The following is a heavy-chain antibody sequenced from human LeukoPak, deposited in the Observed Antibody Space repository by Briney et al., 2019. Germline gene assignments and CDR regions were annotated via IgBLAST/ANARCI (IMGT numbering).Heavy chain of an antibody. J-gene: IGHJ4*02. V-gene: IGHV4-34*01. D-gene: IGHD3-22*01. CDR1: GGSFSGYY. CDR3: ASCYYYDSSGCAY. Sequence: SETLSLTCAVYGGSFSGYYWSWIRQPPGKRLEWIGEINHSGSTNYNQSLKSRVTISVDTSKNQFSLKLSSVTAADTAVYYCASCYYYDSSGCAYGGQGTLVTVSS. CDR2: INHSGST.